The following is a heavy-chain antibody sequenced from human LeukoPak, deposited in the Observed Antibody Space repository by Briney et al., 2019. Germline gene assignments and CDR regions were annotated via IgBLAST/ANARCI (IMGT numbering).Heavy chain of an antibody. CDR2: INHSGST. CDR3: ARGPPSAAIAYSSSWYFDY. Sequence: SETLSLTCAVYGGSFSGYYWSWLRQPPGKGLEWIGEINHSGSTNYNPSLKSRVTISVDTSKNQFSLKLSSVTAADTAVYYCARGPPSAAIAYSSSWYFDYWGQGTLVTVSS. V-gene: IGHV4-34*01. J-gene: IGHJ4*02. D-gene: IGHD6-13*01. CDR1: GGSFSGYY.